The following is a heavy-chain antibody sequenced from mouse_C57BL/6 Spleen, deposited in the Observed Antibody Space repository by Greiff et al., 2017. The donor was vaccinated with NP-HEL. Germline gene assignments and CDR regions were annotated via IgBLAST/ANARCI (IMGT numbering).Heavy chain of an antibody. CDR3: TIRDYSNYGG. CDR1: GYTFTDYE. J-gene: IGHJ3*01. Sequence: QVQLKESGAELVRPGASVTLSCKASGYTFTDYEMHWVKQTPVHGLEWIGAIDPETGGTAYNQKFKGKAILTADKSSSTAYMELRSLTSEDSAVYYCTIRDYSNYGGWGQGTLVTVSA. V-gene: IGHV1-15*01. D-gene: IGHD2-5*01. CDR2: IDPETGGT.